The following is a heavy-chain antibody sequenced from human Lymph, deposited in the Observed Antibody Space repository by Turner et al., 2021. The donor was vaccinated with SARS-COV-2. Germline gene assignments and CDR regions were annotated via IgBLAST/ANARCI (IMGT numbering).Heavy chain of an antibody. CDR1: GSCFSNYG. D-gene: IGHD5-12*01. Sequence: QVQLVESGGGVVQPGRPPRLSSAVPGSCFSNYGMHWVRQAPGKGRGGVAVIRYVGSNKYYADSVKGRFTISRDNSKNTLYLQMNSLRAEDTAVYYCARVKGYNGYDLRYYYGMDVWGQGTTVTVSS. CDR2: IRYVGSNK. CDR3: ARVKGYNGYDLRYYYGMDV. V-gene: IGHV3-33*01. J-gene: IGHJ6*02.